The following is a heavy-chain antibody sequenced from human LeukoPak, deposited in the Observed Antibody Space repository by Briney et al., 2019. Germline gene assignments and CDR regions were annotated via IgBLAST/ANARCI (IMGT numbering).Heavy chain of an antibody. V-gene: IGHV3-53*01. CDR1: GFTVSSNY. Sequence: PGGSLRLSCAASGFTVSSNYMSWVRQAPGKGLEWVSVIYNGGSTYYADSVKGRFTISRDNSKNTLYLQMNSLRAEDTAVYYCARDYHTRNGYGMDVWGQGTTVTVSS. CDR2: IYNGGST. CDR3: ARDYHTRNGYGMDV. D-gene: IGHD1-14*01. J-gene: IGHJ6*02.